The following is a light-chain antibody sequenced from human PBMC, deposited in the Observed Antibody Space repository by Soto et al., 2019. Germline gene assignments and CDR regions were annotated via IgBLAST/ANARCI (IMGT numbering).Light chain of an antibody. CDR1: QRLLQSNGYKY. CDR2: LGS. Sequence: DIVMTQSQLSLSVTPGESASITCRAGQRLLQSNGYKYLDWYLQRPGQSPQLLIYLGSNRAHGVPDRFSGSGTGTDLTLKISSVEADDVGVYYCMQALQTPITFGQGTRLEI. V-gene: IGKV2-28*01. CDR3: MQALQTPIT. J-gene: IGKJ5*01.